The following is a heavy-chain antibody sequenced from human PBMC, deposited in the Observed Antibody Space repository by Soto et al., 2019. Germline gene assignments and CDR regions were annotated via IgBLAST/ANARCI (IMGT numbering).Heavy chain of an antibody. CDR2: TYYRSKWYN. V-gene: IGHV6-1*01. CDR3: VRARYCSGGSCYYGVDV. CDR1: RDSVSSNSAA. Sequence: SQTLSLTCAISRDSVSSNSAAWNWIRQSPSRGLEWLGRTYYRSKWYNEYAPSVKSRISINPDTFKNQVSLQVKSVTPEDTAVYYCVRARYCSGGSCYYGVDVWGQGTTVTVSS. J-gene: IGHJ6*02. D-gene: IGHD2-15*01.